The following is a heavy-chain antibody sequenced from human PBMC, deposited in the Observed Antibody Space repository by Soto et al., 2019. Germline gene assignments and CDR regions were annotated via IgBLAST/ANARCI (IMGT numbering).Heavy chain of an antibody. V-gene: IGHV4-38-2*01. J-gene: IGHJ6*02. CDR2: LSQNGGT. Sequence: SETLSLTCVVSGYSFNSVHFWGWIRQPPGKGLQWIGSLSQNGGTYRNPSLRSRVTLSVDTSKNQFSLKLTSVTAADAAVYYCAVAILAGPRFYGLVGWGQGSTVTVS. CDR3: AVAILAGPRFYGLVG. CDR1: GYSFNSVHF. D-gene: IGHD2-8*02.